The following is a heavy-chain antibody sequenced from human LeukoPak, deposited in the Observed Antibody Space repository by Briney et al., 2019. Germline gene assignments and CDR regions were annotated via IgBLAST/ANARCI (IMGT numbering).Heavy chain of an antibody. CDR1: GFTFSSYS. D-gene: IGHD6-6*01. J-gene: IGHJ1*01. CDR2: ISSGSDYI. Sequence: GGSLRLSCAASGFTFSSYSMNWIRQAPGKGLEWVSSISSGSDYIYHADSVKGRFTISRGNAKNSLYLQMNSLRADDTAVYYCARSTPPRSSVEHWGQGTLVTVSS. CDR3: ARSTPPRSSVEH. V-gene: IGHV3-21*01.